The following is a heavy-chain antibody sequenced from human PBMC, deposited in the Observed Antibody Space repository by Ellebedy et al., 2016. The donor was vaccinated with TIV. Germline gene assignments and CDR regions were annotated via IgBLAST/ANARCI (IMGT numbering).Heavy chain of an antibody. V-gene: IGHV4-34*11. CDR3: ARDHRERYYDSRGYYYRFGWYFDL. CDR1: GGSFSGYY. D-gene: IGHD3-22*01. J-gene: IGHJ2*01. CDR2: IYYSGST. Sequence: SETLSLXXAVYGGSFSGYYWSWIRQPPGKGLEWLGYIYYSGSTNYNPSLKSRVTMSVDTSKNQFSLKLSSVTAADTAVYYCARDHRERYYDSRGYYYRFGWYFDLWGRGTLVTVSS.